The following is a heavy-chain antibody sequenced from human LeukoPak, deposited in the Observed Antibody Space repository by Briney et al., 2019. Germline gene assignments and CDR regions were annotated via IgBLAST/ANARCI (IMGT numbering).Heavy chain of an antibody. D-gene: IGHD6-19*01. J-gene: IGHJ4*02. V-gene: IGHV1-8*01. CDR2: INPNSDNT. CDR1: GYTFSSFD. CDR3: ARSVAGQGY. Sequence: ASVEVSCKASGYTFSSFDMNWVRQAPGQGLEWMGWINPNSDNTVYGQKFQGRLTLTRDTSTSTAYMELSSLTSDDTAVYFCARSVAGQGYWGQGTLVTVSS.